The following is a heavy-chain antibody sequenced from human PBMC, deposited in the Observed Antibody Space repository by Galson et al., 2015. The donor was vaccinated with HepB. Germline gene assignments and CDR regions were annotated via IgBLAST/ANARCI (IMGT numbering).Heavy chain of an antibody. J-gene: IGHJ4*02. Sequence: SLRLSCAASGFTFNTYSMNWVRQAPGKGLEWVSYISRTSSTIYYADSVKGRFTISRDNAKNSLYLQMNSLRDEDTAVYYCARGPYPDYWGQGTLITVSS. V-gene: IGHV3-48*02. CDR2: ISRTSSTI. CDR3: ARGPYPDY. CDR1: GFTFNTYS.